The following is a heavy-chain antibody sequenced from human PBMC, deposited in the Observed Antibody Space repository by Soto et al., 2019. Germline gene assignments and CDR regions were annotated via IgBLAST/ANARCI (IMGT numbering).Heavy chain of an antibody. CDR2: IYPGDSDT. CDR1: GYSFTSYW. CDR3: ASRTLHRSILLPYLDY. V-gene: IGHV5-51*01. J-gene: IGHJ4*02. D-gene: IGHD3-3*02. Sequence: ESLKISCKGSGYSFTSYWIGWVRQMPGKGLEWMGIIYPGDSDTRYSPSFQGQVTISADKSISTAYLQWSSLKASDTAMYYCASRTLHRSILLPYLDYWGQGTRVTVSS.